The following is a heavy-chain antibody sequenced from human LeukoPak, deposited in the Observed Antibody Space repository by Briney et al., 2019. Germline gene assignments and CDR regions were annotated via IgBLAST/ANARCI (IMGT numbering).Heavy chain of an antibody. J-gene: IGHJ4*02. D-gene: IGHD3-9*01. CDR1: GYTFTSYD. CDR3: AREPGKRYDISTGYYSENDY. CDR2: MNPSSGNT. V-gene: IGHV1-8*01. Sequence: ASVKVSCKASGYTFTSYDINWVRHATGQGLEWMGWMNPSSGNTDYAQKLQGRVTLTRKTSISTAYMELSSVRSEDTAVYYCAREPGKRYDISTGYYSENDYWGQGTLVTVSS.